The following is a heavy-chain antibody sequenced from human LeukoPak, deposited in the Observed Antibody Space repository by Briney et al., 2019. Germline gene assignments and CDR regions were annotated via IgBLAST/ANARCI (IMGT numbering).Heavy chain of an antibody. CDR1: GFTVSSNY. CDR3: AKHDSSGYNPVYFDY. J-gene: IGHJ4*02. Sequence: GGSLRLSCAASGFTVSSNYMSWVRQAPGKGLEWVSLIYSGGSTYYADSVKGRFTISRDNSKNTMYLQVNSLRAEDTAVYYCAKHDSSGYNPVYFDYSGQGTLVTVSS. V-gene: IGHV3-53*01. CDR2: IYSGGST. D-gene: IGHD3-22*01.